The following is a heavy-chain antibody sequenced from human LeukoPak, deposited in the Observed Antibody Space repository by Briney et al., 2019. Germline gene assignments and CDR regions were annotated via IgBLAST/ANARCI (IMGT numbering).Heavy chain of an antibody. Sequence: GGSLRLSCVVSGFTFSSYSVNWVRQSPGKGLEWVSDISSSSSYIHYADSVKGRFTISRDNAKKSLYLQMNSLRAEDTAVYYGARVTGYVMEDYFDYWGQGTLVTASS. J-gene: IGHJ4*02. V-gene: IGHV3-21*04. CDR2: ISSSSSYI. D-gene: IGHD6-13*01. CDR3: ARVTGYVMEDYFDY. CDR1: GFTFSSYS.